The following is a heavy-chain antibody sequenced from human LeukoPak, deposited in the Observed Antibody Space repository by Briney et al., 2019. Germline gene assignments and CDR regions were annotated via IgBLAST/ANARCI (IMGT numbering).Heavy chain of an antibody. Sequence: SQTLSLTCAVSGGSISSGGYSWSWIRQPPGKGLEWIGYIYHSGSTYYNPSLKSRVTISVDRSKNQFSLKLSSVTAADTAVYYCAMYCSSTSCYIGSFDYWGQGTLVTVSS. CDR3: AMYCSSTSCYIGSFDY. CDR1: GGSISSGGYS. V-gene: IGHV4-30-2*01. CDR2: IYHSGST. D-gene: IGHD2-2*02. J-gene: IGHJ4*02.